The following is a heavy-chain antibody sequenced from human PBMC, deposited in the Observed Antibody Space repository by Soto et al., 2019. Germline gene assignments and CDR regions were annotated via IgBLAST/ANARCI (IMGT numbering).Heavy chain of an antibody. V-gene: IGHV4-59*01. CDR1: GGSISSYY. D-gene: IGHD3-22*01. Sequence: SETLSLTCTVSGGSISSYYWSWIRQPPGKGLEWIGYIYYSGSTNYNPSLKSRVTISVDTSKNQFSLKLSSVTAADTAVYYCARDLTYYYYSSGPLPESYYYYGMDVWGQGTTVTVS. CDR2: IYYSGST. J-gene: IGHJ6*02. CDR3: ARDLTYYYYSSGPLPESYYYYGMDV.